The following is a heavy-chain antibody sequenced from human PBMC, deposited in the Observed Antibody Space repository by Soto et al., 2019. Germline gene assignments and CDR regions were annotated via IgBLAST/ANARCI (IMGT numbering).Heavy chain of an antibody. CDR1: GFTFSSYW. D-gene: IGHD2-2*01. J-gene: IGHJ3*02. V-gene: IGHV3-7*01. CDR3: ARGVLPAARTPSGGDAFDI. CDR2: IKQDGSEK. Sequence: GGSLRLSCAASGFTFSSYWMSWVRQAPGKGLEWVANIKQDGSEKYYVDSVKGRFTISRDNAKNSLYLQMNSLRAEDTAVYYCARGVLPAARTPSGGDAFDIWGQGTMVTVSS.